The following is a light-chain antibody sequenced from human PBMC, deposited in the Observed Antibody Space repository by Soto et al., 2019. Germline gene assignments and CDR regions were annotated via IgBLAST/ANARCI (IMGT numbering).Light chain of an antibody. CDR2: GAS. J-gene: IGKJ4*01. CDR3: QQYYSIPRT. Sequence: ENVLAQSPGTLSLSPGERATVSCRASQSITGSYLAWYQQTPGQAPRLLIYGASSRATGVPDRFSGSGSGTVFTLTISRLEPEDFAVYYCQQYYSIPRTFGGGTKVDIK. CDR1: QSITGSY. V-gene: IGKV3-20*01.